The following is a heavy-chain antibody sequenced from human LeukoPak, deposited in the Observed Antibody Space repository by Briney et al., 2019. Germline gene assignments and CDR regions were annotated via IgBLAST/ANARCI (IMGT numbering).Heavy chain of an antibody. V-gene: IGHV5-51*01. CDR2: IYPGDSGP. D-gene: IGHD1-26*01. J-gene: IGHJ3*01. CDR3: GMSGDRIPLQDDVFDV. Sequence: GESLKISCKVSGYSFTSYCIGWVRQMPGKGLEWMGIIYPGDSGPTYSPSFQGQVTISVDKSINTAYLQWSSLQASDTAMYYCGMSGDRIPLQDDVFDVWGQGTMVTVST. CDR1: GYSFTSYC.